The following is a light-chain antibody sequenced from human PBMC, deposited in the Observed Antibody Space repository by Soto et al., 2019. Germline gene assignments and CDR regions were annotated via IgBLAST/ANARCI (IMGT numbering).Light chain of an antibody. CDR1: QSISSY. Sequence: DIQMTQSPSSLSASVGDRVTITCRASQSISSYLNWYQQKPGKAPKLLIYAASSLQSGVPSRFSGSGSGTDFTLTISSLQPEDFATYCCQQRYGTPLPFGGGTKVEIK. J-gene: IGKJ4*01. V-gene: IGKV1-39*01. CDR3: QQRYGTPLP. CDR2: AAS.